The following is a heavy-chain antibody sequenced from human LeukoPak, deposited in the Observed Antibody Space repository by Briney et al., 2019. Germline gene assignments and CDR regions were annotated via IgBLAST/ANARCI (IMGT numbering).Heavy chain of an antibody. CDR3: SRDSSPNYYDNSGYGLDI. Sequence: GGSLRLSCAASGFTFSSYWMHWVRQAPGKGLVCVSRINSDESSTSYADSVKGRFTISRDNAKNTVYLQMNSLRAEDTAVYYCSRDSSPNYYDNSGYGLDIWGQGTMVTVSS. CDR2: INSDESST. V-gene: IGHV3-74*01. D-gene: IGHD3-22*01. CDR1: GFTFSSYW. J-gene: IGHJ3*02.